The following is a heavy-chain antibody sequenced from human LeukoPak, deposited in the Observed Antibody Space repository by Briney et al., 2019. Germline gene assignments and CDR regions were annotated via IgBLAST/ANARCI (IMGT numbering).Heavy chain of an antibody. CDR1: GGSISSYY. CDR3: ARHGGKVPYYFDY. Sequence: SETLSLTCTVSGGSISSYYWSWIRQPPGKGLEWIGYIYTSGSTNYNPSLKSRVTISVDTSKNQFSLKLSSVTAADTAVYYCARHGGKVPYYFDYWGQGTLVTVSS. J-gene: IGHJ4*02. D-gene: IGHD2-15*01. V-gene: IGHV4-4*09. CDR2: IYTSGST.